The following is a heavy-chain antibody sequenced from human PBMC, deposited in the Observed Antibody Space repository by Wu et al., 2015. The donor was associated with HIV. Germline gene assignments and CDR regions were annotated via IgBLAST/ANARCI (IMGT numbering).Heavy chain of an antibody. Sequence: QVQLLQSGAEVKKPGASVMVSCKASGYTFTDYYMYWVRQAPGQGLEWMGWINPNRGGTKYAQKFQGRVTMTRDTAVSTAYMELNSLRSEDTAVYYCASRFGGTMEAFNIWGQGTMVTVSA. CDR2: INPNRGGT. D-gene: IGHD3-16*01. CDR3: ASRFGGTMEAFNI. J-gene: IGHJ3*02. V-gene: IGHV1-2*02. CDR1: GYTFTDYY.